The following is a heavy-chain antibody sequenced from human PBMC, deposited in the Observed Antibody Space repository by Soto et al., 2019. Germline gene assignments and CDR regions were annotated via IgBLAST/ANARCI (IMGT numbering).Heavy chain of an antibody. CDR3: ARYIVATTDFDY. D-gene: IGHD5-12*01. V-gene: IGHV1-46*01. Sequence: ASVKVSCKASGYTFTSYYMHWVRQAPGQGLEWMGIINPSGGSTSYAQKFQGRVTMTRDTSKNQVVLTMTNMDPVDTATYYCARYIVATTDFDYWGQGTLVTVSS. CDR2: INPSGGST. J-gene: IGHJ4*02. CDR1: GYTFTSYY.